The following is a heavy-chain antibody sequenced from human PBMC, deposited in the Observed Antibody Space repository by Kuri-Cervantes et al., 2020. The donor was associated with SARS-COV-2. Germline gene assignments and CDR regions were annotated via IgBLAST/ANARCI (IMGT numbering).Heavy chain of an antibody. CDR1: GFTFSSYE. V-gene: IGHV3-48*03. Sequence: GESLKISCAASGFTFSSYEMNWVRQAPGKGLEWVSYISSSGSTIYYADSVKGRFTISRDNAKNSLYLQMNSLRAEDTAVYYCARGGWLGRYYYYGMDVWGQGTTVTGSS. CDR2: ISSSGSTI. D-gene: IGHD6-19*01. CDR3: ARGGWLGRYYYYGMDV. J-gene: IGHJ6*02.